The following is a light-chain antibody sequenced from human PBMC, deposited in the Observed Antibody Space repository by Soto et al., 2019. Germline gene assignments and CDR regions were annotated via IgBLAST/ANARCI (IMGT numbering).Light chain of an antibody. CDR3: QQLTDWPPQWT. J-gene: IGKJ1*01. Sequence: ERVTTQSPATLSVSRGERATLSCRASQSVSSNLAWYQQKPGQAPGLLIYGASTRATGIPARFSGSGSGTDFTLTISSLEPEDFAVYYCQQLTDWPPQWTFGQGTKVDIK. CDR2: GAS. V-gene: IGKV3-15*01. CDR1: QSVSSN.